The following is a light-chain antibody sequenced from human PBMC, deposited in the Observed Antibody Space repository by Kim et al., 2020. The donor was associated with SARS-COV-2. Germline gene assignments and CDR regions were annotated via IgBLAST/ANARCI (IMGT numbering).Light chain of an antibody. Sequence: PGHTARFTYSGDKMGDKYACWYQQKPGQSPVLVIYQDSNRPSGSPERFSGSNSGNTATLTISGTQAMDEADYYCQAWDSSTAVFGGGTQLTVL. CDR2: QDS. CDR3: QAWDSSTAV. V-gene: IGLV3-1*01. J-gene: IGLJ3*02. CDR1: KMGDKY.